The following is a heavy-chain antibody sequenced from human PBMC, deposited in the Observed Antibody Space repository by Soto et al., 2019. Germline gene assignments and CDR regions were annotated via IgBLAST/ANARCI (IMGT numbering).Heavy chain of an antibody. CDR1: GGSINSGDYY. Sequence: TLSLTCTVSGGSINSGDYYWSWIRQPPGKGLEWIGYIYYSGSTYYNPSLKSRVTISVDTSKNQFSLQLSSVTAADTAVYYCASSPRIYGDLFDCWGQGTLVTVSS. J-gene: IGHJ4*02. D-gene: IGHD4-17*01. CDR2: IYYSGST. CDR3: ASSPRIYGDLFDC. V-gene: IGHV4-30-4*01.